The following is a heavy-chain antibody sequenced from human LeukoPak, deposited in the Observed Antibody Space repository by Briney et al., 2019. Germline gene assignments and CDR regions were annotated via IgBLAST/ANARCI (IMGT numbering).Heavy chain of an antibody. J-gene: IGHJ4*02. V-gene: IGHV3-21*01. Sequence: SGGSLRLSCGASGFTFRRYSMHGARQAPGKALEGVSSISKSSRYIYYADSVKGRFTISRDNDKHSLYLQMNSLRAEDTAVYYCARLLDYGDYEASYWGQGTLVTVSS. CDR1: GFTFRRYS. CDR2: ISKSSRYI. D-gene: IGHD4-17*01. CDR3: ARLLDYGDYEASY.